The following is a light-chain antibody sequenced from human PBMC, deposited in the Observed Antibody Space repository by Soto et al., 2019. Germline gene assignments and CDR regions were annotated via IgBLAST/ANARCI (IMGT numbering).Light chain of an antibody. J-gene: IGKJ5*01. CDR2: GAS. CDR1: QSVSSN. CDR3: QQYNSWPPIT. Sequence: EIVMTQSPATLSVSPVDRATLSCMASQSVSSNLAWYQQKPCQAPRLLIYGASTRATVIPAIVSGSRSGTGCTLTIISLQSEGFAAEDCQQYNSWPPITFGQGTRLEIK. V-gene: IGKV3-15*01.